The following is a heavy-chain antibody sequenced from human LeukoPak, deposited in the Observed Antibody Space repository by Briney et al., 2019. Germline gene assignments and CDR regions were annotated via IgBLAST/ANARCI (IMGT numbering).Heavy chain of an antibody. Sequence: PSETLSLTCTVSGGSISSYYWSWIRQPPGKGLEWIGYIYYSGSTNYNPSLKSRVTISVDTSKNQFSLKLSSVTAADTAVYYCARQAISPVTTSFDYWGQGTLVTVSS. J-gene: IGHJ4*02. CDR2: IYYSGST. CDR3: ARQAISPVTTSFDY. CDR1: GGSISSYY. V-gene: IGHV4-59*08. D-gene: IGHD4-17*01.